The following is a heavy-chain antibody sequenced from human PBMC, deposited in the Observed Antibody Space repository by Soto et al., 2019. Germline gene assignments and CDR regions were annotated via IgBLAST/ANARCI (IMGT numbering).Heavy chain of an antibody. D-gene: IGHD5-12*01. Sequence: DVQLVESGGGLVQPGRSLRLSCAASGFTFDDYAMHWVRQAPGTGLEWVSGVSWNSGSIGYADSVKSRFTISSDNAKNSLYLQMNSLGAEDTVLYYCAKEDGYGYSGGCWDYWGQGTLVIVSS. CDR2: VSWNSGSI. CDR3: AKEDGYGYSGGCWDY. J-gene: IGHJ4*02. V-gene: IGHV3-9*01. CDR1: GFTFDDYA.